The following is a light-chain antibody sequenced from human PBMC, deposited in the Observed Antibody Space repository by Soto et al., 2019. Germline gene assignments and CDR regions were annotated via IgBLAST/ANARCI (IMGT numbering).Light chain of an antibody. CDR1: SSNIGGYY. Sequence: QSVLTQPPSASGTPGQRVTISCSGSSSNIGGYYVSWYQQLPGTAPKVLIYRNNQRPSGVPDRFSGYKSGTSASLAISGHRSDDAANYYCAPWDDSLSGYVFGSGTKLTVL. V-gene: IGLV1-47*01. CDR2: RNN. CDR3: APWDDSLSGYV. J-gene: IGLJ1*01.